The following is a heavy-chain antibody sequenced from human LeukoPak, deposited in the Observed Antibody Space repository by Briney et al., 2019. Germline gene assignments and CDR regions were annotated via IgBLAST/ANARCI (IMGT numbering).Heavy chain of an antibody. Sequence: SETLSLTCAVYGGSFSGYYWSWIRQPPGKGLEWIGRIYTSGNTNYNPSLKSRVTMSVDTSKNQFSLKLSSVTAADTAVYYCARSRFRDAFDIWGQGTMVTVSS. D-gene: IGHD3-10*01. CDR1: GGSFSGYY. CDR3: ARSRFRDAFDI. CDR2: IYTSGNT. J-gene: IGHJ3*02. V-gene: IGHV4-59*10.